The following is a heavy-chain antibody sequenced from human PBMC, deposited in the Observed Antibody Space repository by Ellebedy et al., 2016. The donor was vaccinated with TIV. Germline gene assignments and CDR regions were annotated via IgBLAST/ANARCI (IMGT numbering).Heavy chain of an antibody. D-gene: IGHD1-26*01. J-gene: IGHJ4*02. Sequence: SETLSLXCAVYGGSFSHYYWSWIRLPPGKGLEWIGEINHSGSTYYNPSLKSRVSMSVDRSKNQFSLKLNSLSAADTAVYFCARGRGGSYSIPFDVWGQGALVTVSS. CDR1: GGSFSHYY. CDR3: ARGRGGSYSIPFDV. CDR2: INHSGST. V-gene: IGHV4-34*01.